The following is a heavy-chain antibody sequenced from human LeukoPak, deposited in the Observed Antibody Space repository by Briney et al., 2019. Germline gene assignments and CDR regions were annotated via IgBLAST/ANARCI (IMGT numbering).Heavy chain of an antibody. J-gene: IGHJ5*02. CDR1: GFTFSSYA. D-gene: IGHD3-10*01. CDR3: ASLGITMVRGVSTFDP. V-gene: IGHV3-23*01. Sequence: PGGSLRLSCAASGFTFSSYAMSWVRQAPGKGLEWVSAISGSGGSTYYADFVKGRFTISRDNSKNTLYLQMNSLRAEDTAVYYCASLGITMVRGVSTFDPWGQGTLVTVSS. CDR2: ISGSGGST.